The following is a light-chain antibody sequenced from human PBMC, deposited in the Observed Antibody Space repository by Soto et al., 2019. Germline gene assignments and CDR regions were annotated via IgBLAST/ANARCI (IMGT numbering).Light chain of an antibody. V-gene: IGKV3-11*01. CDR3: QQRSNWPPVT. J-gene: IGKJ4*01. Sequence: EIVLTQSPGTLSLSPWEVATLACRASQSVSNNYLAWYQQKPGQAPRLLIYDASNRATGIPARFSGSGSGTDFTLTISSLEPEDFGVYYCQQRSNWPPVTFGGGTKVDI. CDR2: DAS. CDR1: QSVSNNY.